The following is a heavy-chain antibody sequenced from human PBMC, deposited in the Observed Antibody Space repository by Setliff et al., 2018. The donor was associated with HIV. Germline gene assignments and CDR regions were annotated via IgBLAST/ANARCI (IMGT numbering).Heavy chain of an antibody. V-gene: IGHV3-72*01. Sequence: PGGSLRLSCAASGFTFSDHYMDWVRQAPGKGLEWVGRTTNKADSYNTNYAASVKGRSTIARDDSKKSLYLQMNSLKIEDTAVYYCVRGLGSEFDYWGQGTLVTVSS. J-gene: IGHJ4*02. CDR3: VRGLGSEFDY. CDR1: GFTFSDHY. CDR2: TTNKADSYNT. D-gene: IGHD2-15*01.